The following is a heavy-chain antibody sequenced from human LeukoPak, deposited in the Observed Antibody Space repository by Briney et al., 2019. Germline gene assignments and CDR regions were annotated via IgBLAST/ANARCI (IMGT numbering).Heavy chain of an antibody. V-gene: IGHV4-31*03. D-gene: IGHD3-22*01. CDR1: GGSISSGGYY. J-gene: IGHJ4*02. CDR2: IYYSGST. Sequence: SQTLSLTCTVSGGSISSGGYYWCWIRQHPGKGLEWIGYIYYSGSTYYNPSLKSRVTISVDTSKNQFSLKLSSVTAADTAVYYCARTDSSGYPFDYWGQGTLVTVSS. CDR3: ARTDSSGYPFDY.